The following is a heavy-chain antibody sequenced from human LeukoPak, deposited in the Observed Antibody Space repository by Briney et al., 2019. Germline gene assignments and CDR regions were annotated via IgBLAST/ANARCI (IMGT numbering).Heavy chain of an antibody. J-gene: IGHJ6*03. Sequence: SVKVSCKASGFTFTSSAMQWVRQARGQRLEWMGWIVVGSGNTNYSQKFQERVTITRDMSTSTAYMELSSLRSEDTAVYYCMAEPSGVAANEYYYYMDVWGKGTTVTVSS. CDR1: GFTFTSSA. V-gene: IGHV1-58*02. D-gene: IGHD2-15*01. CDR3: MAEPSGVAANEYYYYMDV. CDR2: IVVGSGNT.